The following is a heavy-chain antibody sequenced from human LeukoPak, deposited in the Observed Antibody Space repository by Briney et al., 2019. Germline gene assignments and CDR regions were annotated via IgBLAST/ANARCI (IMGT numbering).Heavy chain of an antibody. CDR1: GGTFSSYA. V-gene: IGHV1-69*13. CDR2: IIPIFGTA. J-gene: IGHJ6*02. CDR3: ARDPLVHSSGGNYYYYGMDV. Sequence: SVKVSCKASGGTFSSYAISWVRQAPGQGLEWMGGIIPIFGTANYAQKFQGRVTITADESTSTAYMELSSLRSEDTAVYYCARDPLVHSSGGNYYYYGMDVWGQGTTVTVSS. D-gene: IGHD6-19*01.